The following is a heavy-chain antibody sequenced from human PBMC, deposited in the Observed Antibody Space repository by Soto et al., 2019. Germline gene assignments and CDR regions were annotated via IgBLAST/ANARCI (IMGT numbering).Heavy chain of an antibody. D-gene: IGHD3-22*01. V-gene: IGHV3-23*01. Sequence: GGSLRLSCAASVFTVISYAMSWVRRSPGKGLEWVSAISGSGGSTYYADSVKGRFTISRDNARKSLYLQMNSLRVEDTALYYCARDLGVVITAEYFQHWGQGTLVTVSS. CDR2: ISGSGGST. CDR3: ARDLGVVITAEYFQH. CDR1: VFTVISYA. J-gene: IGHJ1*01.